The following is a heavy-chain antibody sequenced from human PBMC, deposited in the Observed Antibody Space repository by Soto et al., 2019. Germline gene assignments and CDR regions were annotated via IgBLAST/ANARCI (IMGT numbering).Heavy chain of an antibody. V-gene: IGHV1-58*01. D-gene: IGHD3-22*01. Sequence: SVKVSCKTSGFMFTSSAVQWVRQARGQRLEWIGWLVVGSGNTHYAQHFQERVTLTRDMSTGTAYMELSSLRSEDTGVYYCARDYYESGGYFECWGQGNLVTVSS. CDR3: ARDYYESGGYFEC. J-gene: IGHJ4*02. CDR1: GFMFTSSA. CDR2: LVVGSGNT.